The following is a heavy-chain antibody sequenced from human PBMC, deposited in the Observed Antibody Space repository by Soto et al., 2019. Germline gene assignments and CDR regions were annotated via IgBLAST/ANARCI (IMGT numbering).Heavy chain of an antibody. Sequence: QVQLLQSGAEVKKPGSSVRVSCEASGGTFRTYAISWVRQAPGQGLEWMGEIIPIFGTVNYAQKFQGRVTLTADESTTTVYMDMRRLRSEDTAVYYCAKGAVAGTPTSYYYYGMDVWGQGTTGTVSS. V-gene: IGHV1-69*12. CDR2: IIPIFGTV. CDR1: GGTFRTYA. CDR3: AKGAVAGTPTSYYYYGMDV. D-gene: IGHD6-19*01. J-gene: IGHJ6*02.